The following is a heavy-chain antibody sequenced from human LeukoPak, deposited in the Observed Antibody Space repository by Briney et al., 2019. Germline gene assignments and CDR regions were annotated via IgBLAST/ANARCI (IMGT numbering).Heavy chain of an antibody. D-gene: IGHD2-2*01. V-gene: IGHV1-18*01. J-gene: IGHJ4*02. Sequence: ASVKVSCKASGYTFTSYGICWVRQAPGQGLEWMGWISAYNGNTNYAQKLQGRVTMTTDTSTSTAYMELRSLRSDDTAVYYCARDMGGYCSSTSCYVPNFDYWGQGTLVTVSS. CDR2: ISAYNGNT. CDR3: ARDMGGYCSSTSCYVPNFDY. CDR1: GYTFTSYG.